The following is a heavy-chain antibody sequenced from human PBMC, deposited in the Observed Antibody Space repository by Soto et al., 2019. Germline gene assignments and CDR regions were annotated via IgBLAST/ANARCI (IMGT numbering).Heavy chain of an antibody. CDR3: AAKSIAMVRGVIIPQFYFDY. CDR1: XYILTELS. Sequence: SVKVSCKVSXYILTELSMHWVRQAPGKGLEWMGGFDPEDGETIYAQNFQGRVTMTEDTSTDTAYMELSSLRSEDTAVYYCAAKSIAMVRGVIIPQFYFDYWGQGTLVTVSS. CDR2: FDPEDGET. J-gene: IGHJ4*02. D-gene: IGHD3-10*01. V-gene: IGHV1-24*01.